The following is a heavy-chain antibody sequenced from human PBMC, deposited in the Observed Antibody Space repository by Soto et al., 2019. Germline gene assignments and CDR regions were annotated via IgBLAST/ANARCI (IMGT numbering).Heavy chain of an antibody. CDR3: ARDSSFSPGSIDY. J-gene: IGHJ4*02. CDR2: ISGSGGST. Sequence: GGSLRLSCAASGFTFSSYAMSWVRQAPGKGLEWVSAISGSGGSTYYADSVKGRFTISRDNSKNTLYLQMNSLRAEDTAVYYCARDSSFSPGSIDYWGQGTLVTVSS. CDR1: GFTFSSYA. D-gene: IGHD2-15*01. V-gene: IGHV3-23*01.